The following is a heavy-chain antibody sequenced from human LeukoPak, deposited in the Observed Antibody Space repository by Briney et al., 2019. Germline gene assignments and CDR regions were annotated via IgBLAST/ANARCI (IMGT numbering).Heavy chain of an antibody. D-gene: IGHD3-22*01. CDR2: IYYSGST. V-gene: IGHV4-59*01. CDR3: ARGQRTSYYDTSGVYFDY. CDR1: GGSISSYY. Sequence: SETLSLTCTVSGGSISSYYWSWIRQPPGKGLEWIGYIYYSGSTNYNPSLKSRVTISVDTSKNQFSLKLSSVTAADTAVYYCARGQRTSYYDTSGVYFDYRGQGTLVTVSS. J-gene: IGHJ4*02.